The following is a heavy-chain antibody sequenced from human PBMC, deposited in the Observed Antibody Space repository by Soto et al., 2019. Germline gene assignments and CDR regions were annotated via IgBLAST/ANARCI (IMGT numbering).Heavy chain of an antibody. CDR3: AKGGSGNYLTYYYYYGMDV. CDR2: ISYDGNNK. Sequence: LRLSCAASGFSLSNNGMHWVRQAPGKGLEWVAVISYDGNNKYYADSVKGRFTISRDNSKNTVYLEMNNLRAEDTAMYYCAKGGSGNYLTYYYYYGMDVWGQGTTVTVSS. CDR1: GFSLSNNG. D-gene: IGHD3-22*01. V-gene: IGHV3-30*18. J-gene: IGHJ6*02.